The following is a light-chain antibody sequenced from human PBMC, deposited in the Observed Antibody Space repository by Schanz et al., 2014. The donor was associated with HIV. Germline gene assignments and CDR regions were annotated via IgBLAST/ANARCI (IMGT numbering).Light chain of an antibody. J-gene: IGKJ4*01. V-gene: IGKV3-15*01. CDR2: GAF. CDR3: EQRSDWPLT. CDR1: QSISNN. Sequence: EIVMTQSPATLYVSPGEGATLSCRASQSISNNLAWYQHKPGQAPRLLIYGAFTRATGIPVRFSGSGSGTDFTLTISGLEPEDSAVYYCEQRSDWPLTCGGGTKVEIK.